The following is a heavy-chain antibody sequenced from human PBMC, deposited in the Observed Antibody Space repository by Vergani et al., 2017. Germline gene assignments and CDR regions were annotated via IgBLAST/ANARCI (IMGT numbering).Heavy chain of an antibody. Sequence: QVQLVESGGGVVQPGRSLRLSCAASGFTFSSYGMHWVRPAPGKGLEWVAVISYDGSNKYYADSVKGRFTISRDKSKNTLYLQMNSRRAEDTAVYYCAKVLSGDDAFDIWGQGTMVTVSS. D-gene: IGHD1-26*01. V-gene: IGHV3-30*18. CDR2: ISYDGSNK. CDR1: GFTFSSYG. J-gene: IGHJ3*02. CDR3: AKVLSGDDAFDI.